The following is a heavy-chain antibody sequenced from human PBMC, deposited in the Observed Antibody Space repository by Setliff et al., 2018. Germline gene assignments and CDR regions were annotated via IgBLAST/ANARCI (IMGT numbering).Heavy chain of an antibody. V-gene: IGHV1-3*01. CDR2: INAGNGDT. J-gene: IGHJ6*03. Sequence: GASVKVSCKASGYTFANYGLHWVRQAPGQRLEWMGWINAGNGDTKFSQKFQGKVTITRDTSASTAYMELSSLRSEDTAVYYCARDKGYDSSGYYFYYYYYMDVWGKGTTVTVSS. D-gene: IGHD3-22*01. CDR1: GYTFANYG. CDR3: ARDKGYDSSGYYFYYYYYMDV.